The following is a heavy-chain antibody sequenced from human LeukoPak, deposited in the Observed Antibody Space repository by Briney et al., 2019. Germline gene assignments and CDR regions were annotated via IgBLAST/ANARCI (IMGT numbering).Heavy chain of an antibody. Sequence: SETLSLTCTVSGGSISTFYWSWIRQRPGKGLGWIGYIYYSGTTSYNPSLKSRVTISVDMSKSQFSLTLSSVTAADTALYYCARHGPLYDIWSAQFYFDYWGQGTLVAVSS. D-gene: IGHD3-3*01. CDR3: ARHGPLYDIWSAQFYFDY. CDR2: IYYSGTT. V-gene: IGHV4-59*08. J-gene: IGHJ4*02. CDR1: GGSISTFY.